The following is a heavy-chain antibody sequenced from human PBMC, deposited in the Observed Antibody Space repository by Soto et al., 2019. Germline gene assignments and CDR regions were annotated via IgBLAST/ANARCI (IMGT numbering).Heavy chain of an antibody. V-gene: IGHV5-51*01. D-gene: IGHD2-15*01. CDR1: GYSFTSYW. CDR3: ARQDCSGGSCYSSRHYYYGMDV. J-gene: IGHJ6*02. CDR2: IYPADSDV. Sequence: PGESLKISCKGSGYSFTSYWIAWVRQVPGKGLEWMGIIYPADSDVRHSPSFQGQVTISVDKSLSTAYLQWSSLKAADTAMYYGARQDCSGGSCYSSRHYYYGMDVWGQGTTVTVSS.